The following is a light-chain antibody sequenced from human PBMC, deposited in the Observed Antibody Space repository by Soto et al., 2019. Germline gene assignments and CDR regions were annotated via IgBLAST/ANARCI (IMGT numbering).Light chain of an antibody. J-gene: IGKJ3*01. CDR3: QQYYSTQLA. CDR2: WAS. V-gene: IGKV4-1*01. CDR1: QSVLYSSNNKNY. Sequence: DIVMTQSPDSPAVSLGERATINCKSSQSVLYSSNNKNYLAWYQQKPGQPPKLLIYWASTRESGVPDRFSGSGSGTDFTLTISSLQAEDVAVYYCQQYYSTQLAFGPGTKVDIK.